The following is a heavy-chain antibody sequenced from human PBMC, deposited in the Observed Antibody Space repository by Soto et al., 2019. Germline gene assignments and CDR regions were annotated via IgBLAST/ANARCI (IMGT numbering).Heavy chain of an antibody. D-gene: IGHD5-18*01. V-gene: IGHV6-1*01. CDR3: ARGFTAMGSDYGMDV. Sequence: LSQTLSPTCAISGDSLSSISAALNSTRPSPSRGLKWLGRTYYRSKWYNDYVVSVKSRITINPDTSKNQFSLQLNSVTPEDTAVYYCARGFTAMGSDYGMDVWGQGTTVTVSS. CDR2: TYYRSKWYN. CDR1: GDSLSSISAA. J-gene: IGHJ6*02.